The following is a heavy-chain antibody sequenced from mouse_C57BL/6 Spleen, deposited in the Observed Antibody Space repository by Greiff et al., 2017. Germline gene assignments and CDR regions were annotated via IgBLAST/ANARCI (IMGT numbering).Heavy chain of an antibody. J-gene: IGHJ1*03. CDR3: ARAGVTTVVATGWYFDG. CDR1: GFTFSSYG. CDR2: ISSGGSYT. V-gene: IGHV5-6*01. Sequence: EVKLMESGGDLVKPGGSLKLSCAASGFTFSSYGMSWVRQTPDKRLEWVATISSGGSYTYYPDSVKGRFTISRDNAKNTLYLQMSSLKSEDTAMYYCARAGVTTVVATGWYFDGWGTGTTVTVSS. D-gene: IGHD1-1*01.